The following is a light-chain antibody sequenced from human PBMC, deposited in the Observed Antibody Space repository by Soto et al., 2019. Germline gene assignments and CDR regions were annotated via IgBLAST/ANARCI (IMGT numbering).Light chain of an antibody. Sequence: AIQMTQSPSSLSASVGDRVTITCRASQGIRNDLGWYQQEPGKAPKLLIYAASSLESGIPSRFSGSGSGTDFTLTISSLQPEDFATYYCQHYNSYSEFSFGPGTKVDIK. CDR1: QGIRND. CDR3: QHYNSYSEFS. J-gene: IGKJ3*01. CDR2: AAS. V-gene: IGKV1-6*01.